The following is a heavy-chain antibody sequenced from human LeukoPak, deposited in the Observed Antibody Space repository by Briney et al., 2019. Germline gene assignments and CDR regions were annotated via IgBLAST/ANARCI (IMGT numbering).Heavy chain of an antibody. V-gene: IGHV4-39*01. CDR1: GGSITSSNYY. CDR2: FYYSGST. CDR3: VYYYGSGSVEY. Sequence: PSETMSLTCTVSGGSITSSNYYWGWIRQPPGKGLEWIGSFYYSGSTNYNPSLKSRVTISVDTSKNQFSLKLSSVTAADTAVYYCVYYYGSGSVEYWGQGTLVTVSS. D-gene: IGHD3-10*01. J-gene: IGHJ4*02.